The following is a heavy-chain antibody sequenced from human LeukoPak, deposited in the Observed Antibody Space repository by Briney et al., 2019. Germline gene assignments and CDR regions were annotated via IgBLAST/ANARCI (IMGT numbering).Heavy chain of an antibody. Sequence: SVKVSCKASGGTFSSYAISWVRQAPGQGLEWMGGIIPIFGTADYTQKFQGRVTITADESTSTAYMELSSLRSEDTAVYYCARGGDIVVVPAAERGWFDPWGQGTLVTVSS. CDR1: GGTFSSYA. CDR2: IIPIFGTA. D-gene: IGHD2-2*01. CDR3: ARGGDIVVVPAAERGWFDP. J-gene: IGHJ5*02. V-gene: IGHV1-69*13.